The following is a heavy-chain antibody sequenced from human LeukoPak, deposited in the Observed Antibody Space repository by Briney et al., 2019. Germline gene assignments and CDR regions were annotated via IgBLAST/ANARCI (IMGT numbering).Heavy chain of an antibody. Sequence: GGSLRLSCAASGFTFDDRGLSWVRQAPGKGLEWVSGIIWNGVRTGYADSVKGRFNISRDKAKNSLYLQMNSLRAEYTALYYWARIDYDTSDYLPYYFDFWGQGTLVTVSS. J-gene: IGHJ4*02. CDR1: GFTFDDRG. D-gene: IGHD3-22*01. CDR3: ARIDYDTSDYLPYYFDF. CDR2: IIWNGVRT. V-gene: IGHV3-20*04.